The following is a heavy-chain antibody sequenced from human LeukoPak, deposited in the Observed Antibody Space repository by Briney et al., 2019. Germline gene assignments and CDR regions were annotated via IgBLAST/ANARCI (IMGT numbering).Heavy chain of an antibody. D-gene: IGHD3-22*01. CDR2: IYHSGST. Sequence: SETLSLTCTVSGYSISSGYYWGWIRQPPGKGLEWIGSIYHSGSTYYNPSLKSRVTISVDTSKNQFSLKLSSVTAADTAVYYCAGGSSGYDTYWYFDLWGRGALVTVSS. V-gene: IGHV4-38-2*02. CDR1: GYSISSGYY. J-gene: IGHJ2*01. CDR3: AGGSSGYDTYWYFDL.